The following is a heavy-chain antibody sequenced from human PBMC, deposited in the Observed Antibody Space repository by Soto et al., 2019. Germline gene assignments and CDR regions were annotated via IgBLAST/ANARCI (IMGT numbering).Heavy chain of an antibody. CDR2: IRSKAYGGTT. J-gene: IGHJ4*02. V-gene: IGHV3-49*04. CDR1: GFTFGDYA. CDR3: TRGAYCGGDCYSGIDS. Sequence: SLRLSCTGSGFTFGDYAVTWVRQAPGKGLEWVGFIRSKAYGGTTEYAASVKGRFTISRDDSKSIAYLQMNSLKTEDTAVYYCTRGAYCGGDCYSGIDSWGQGTLVNSPQ. D-gene: IGHD2-21*02.